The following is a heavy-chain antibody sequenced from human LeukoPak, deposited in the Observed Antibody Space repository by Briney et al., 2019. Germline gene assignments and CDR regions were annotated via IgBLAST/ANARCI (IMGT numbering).Heavy chain of an antibody. J-gene: IGHJ5*02. V-gene: IGHV1-2*02. CDR2: INPNSGGT. CDR3: ARDRYCSSTSCFGFDP. D-gene: IGHD2-2*01. Sequence: ASVKVSCKASGYTFTGYYMHWVRQAPGQGLEWMGWINPNSGGTNYAQKFQGRVTMTRDTSISTAYMELSRLRSDDTAVYYCARDRYCSSTSCFGFDPWGQGTLVTVSS. CDR1: GYTFTGYY.